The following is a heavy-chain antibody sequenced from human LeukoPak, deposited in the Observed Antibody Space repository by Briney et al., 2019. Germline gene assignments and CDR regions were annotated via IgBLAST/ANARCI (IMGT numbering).Heavy chain of an antibody. CDR1: GGSFSGYY. CDR3: GGLETGGLIFLGY. D-gene: IGHD3-10*01. J-gene: IGHJ4*02. V-gene: IGHV4-34*01. CDR2: INHSGST. Sequence: SETLSLTCAVYGGSFSGYYWSWIRQPPGKGLEWIGEINHSGSTNYNPSLKSRVTISVDTSKNQFSLKLSSVTAADTAVYYCGGLETGGLIFLGYWGQGTLVNGSP.